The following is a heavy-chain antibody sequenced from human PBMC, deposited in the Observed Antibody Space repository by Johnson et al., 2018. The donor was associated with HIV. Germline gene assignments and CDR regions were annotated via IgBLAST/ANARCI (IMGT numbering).Heavy chain of an antibody. CDR1: GFTFSSNP. Sequence: QVQLVESGGGVVQPGRSLRLSCAASGFTFSSNPMHWVRQAPGKGQEWVSVRSFDGNNRYYADSVKGRFNISRDNSKHTLYLQMNSLKTEDTAVYYCATVFGPAFEMWGQGTMVTVSS. J-gene: IGHJ3*02. CDR2: RSFDGNNR. CDR3: ATVFGPAFEM. D-gene: IGHD3-16*01. V-gene: IGHV3-30*14.